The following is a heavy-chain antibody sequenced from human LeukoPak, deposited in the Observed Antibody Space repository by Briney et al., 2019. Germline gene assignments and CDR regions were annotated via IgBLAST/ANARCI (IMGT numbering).Heavy chain of an antibody. CDR3: AKPFYSGYDSHFDY. CDR2: ISYSGGST. V-gene: IGHV3-23*01. CDR1: GWTSISYA. D-gene: IGHD5-12*01. J-gene: IGHJ4*02. Sequence: LTLSCTASGWTSISYAMGCVRQNQGKGLEWVSYISYSGGSTYYADSVKGRFTISRDNSKNTLYLQMNSLRAEDTAVYYCAKPFYSGYDSHFDYWGQGTLVTVSS.